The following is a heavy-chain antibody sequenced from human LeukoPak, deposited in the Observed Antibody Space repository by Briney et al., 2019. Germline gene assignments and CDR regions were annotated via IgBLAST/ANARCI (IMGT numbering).Heavy chain of an antibody. J-gene: IGHJ3*01. CDR1: GFTFGSHG. Sequence: PGRSLRLSCVASGFTFGSHGMHWVRQAPGKGLEWVSVIRSGGSTVYADSVKGRFTISRDNSKNTLYLQLNSLRAEDTAVYYCAREGSGRTAYNDGLDVWGQRTMVTVSS. CDR2: IRSGGST. D-gene: IGHD3-10*01. CDR3: AREGSGRTAYNDGLDV. V-gene: IGHV3-53*01.